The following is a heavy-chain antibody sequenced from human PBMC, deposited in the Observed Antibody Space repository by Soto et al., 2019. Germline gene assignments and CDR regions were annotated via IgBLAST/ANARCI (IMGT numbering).Heavy chain of an antibody. V-gene: IGHV5-51*01. D-gene: IGHD3-3*01. CDR1: GYSFTSYW. CDR2: IYPGDSDT. CDR3: ARRSTSGKRLLEWPSYYYYGMDG. J-gene: IGHJ6*02. Sequence: PGESLKISCKGSGYSFTSYWIGWVRQMPGKGLEWMGIIYPGDSDTRYSPSFQGQVTISADKSISTAYLQWSSLKASDTAMYYCARRSTSGKRLLEWPSYYYYGMDGPGQGIMVTVSS.